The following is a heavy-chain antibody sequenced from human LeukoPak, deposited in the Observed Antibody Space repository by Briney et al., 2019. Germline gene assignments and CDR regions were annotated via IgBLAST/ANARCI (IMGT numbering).Heavy chain of an antibody. CDR3: ARGWAKVDV. CDR1: GFTFSDYE. CDR2: ISSSSSYI. V-gene: IGHV3-21*01. J-gene: IGHJ6*04. D-gene: IGHD1-26*01. Sequence: GGSLRLSWAVSGFTFSDYEMNWVRQAPGKGLEWVSSISSSSSYIYYADSVKGRFTISRDNAKNSLYLQMNSLRAEDTAVYYCARGWAKVDVWGKGTTVTVSS.